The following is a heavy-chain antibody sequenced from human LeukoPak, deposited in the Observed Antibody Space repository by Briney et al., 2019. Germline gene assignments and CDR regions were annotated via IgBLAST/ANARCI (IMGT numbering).Heavy chain of an antibody. CDR2: IKSKTDGGTT. CDR3: ATDDNYGVNRAIDY. D-gene: IGHD4-17*01. CDR1: GFTFSHDW. Sequence: GGSLRLSCGAYGFTFSHDWMSWVRQAPGTGLEWVGRIKSKTDGGTTDYAAPVKGRFTISRDDSKNTLYLQMNNLKTEDTAVYYCATDDNYGVNRAIDYWGQGTRVTVSS. V-gene: IGHV3-15*01. J-gene: IGHJ4*02.